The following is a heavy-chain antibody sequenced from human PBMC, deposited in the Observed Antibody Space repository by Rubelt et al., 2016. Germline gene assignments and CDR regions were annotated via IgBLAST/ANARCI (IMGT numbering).Heavy chain of an antibody. J-gene: IGHJ1*01. V-gene: IGHV3-7*01. CDR1: GFTFSSYS. CDR3: AGARAGYFQH. CDR2: IKHDGSEK. Sequence: VQLVESGGGVVQPGRSLRLSCAASGFTFSSYSMNWVRQAPGKGLEWVANIKHDGSEKYYVDSVKGRFTISRDNAKNSLYLQMNSLRAEDTAVYYCAGARAGYFQHWGQGTLVTVSS.